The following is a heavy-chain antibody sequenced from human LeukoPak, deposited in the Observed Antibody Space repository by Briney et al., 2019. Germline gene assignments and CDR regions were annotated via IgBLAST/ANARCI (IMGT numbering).Heavy chain of an antibody. CDR1: GGSISRSY. CDR2: IYDSGST. J-gene: IGHJ5*02. D-gene: IGHD3-10*01. CDR3: ARDRLIFGGSGRADWFDP. Sequence: SETLSLTCTVSGGSISRSYWSWIRQPPGKGLEWIGYIYDSGSTNYNPSLKSRVTISVDTSKNQFSLKLSSVTAADTAVYYCARDRLIFGGSGRADWFDPWGQGTLVTVSS. V-gene: IGHV4-59*01.